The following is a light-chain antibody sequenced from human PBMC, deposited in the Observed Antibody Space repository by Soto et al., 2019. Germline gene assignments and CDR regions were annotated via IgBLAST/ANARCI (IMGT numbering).Light chain of an antibody. J-gene: IGKJ1*01. Sequence: DIQMTQSPSTLSVSLVDRVTITCRASQSISSWLAWYQQKPGKAPRLLIYKASSLASGVPSRFSGSGSGTEFTLTISSLQPEDVATYHCQQHTTFGQGTKVDI. V-gene: IGKV1-5*03. CDR1: QSISSW. CDR2: KAS. CDR3: QQHTT.